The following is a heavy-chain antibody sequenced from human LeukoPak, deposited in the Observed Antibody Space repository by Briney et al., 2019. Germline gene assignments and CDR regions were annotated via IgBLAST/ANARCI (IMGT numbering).Heavy chain of an antibody. CDR2: IIPIFGTA. V-gene: IGHV1-69*13. CDR3: AGRPYYYDSSGTPPRRAFDL. Sequence: ASVKVSCTASGGTFSSYAISWVRQAPGRGLEWMGGIIPIFGTASYAQKFQGRVTITADESTSTAYMELSSLRSEDTAVYYCAGRPYYYDSSGTPPRRAFDLWGRGTLVTVSS. J-gene: IGHJ2*01. D-gene: IGHD3-22*01. CDR1: GGTFSSYA.